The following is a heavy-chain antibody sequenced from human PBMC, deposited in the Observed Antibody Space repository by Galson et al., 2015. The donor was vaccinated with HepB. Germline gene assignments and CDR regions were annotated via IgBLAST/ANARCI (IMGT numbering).Heavy chain of an antibody. CDR2: IQQHASEK. CDR1: GFTFSDYW. J-gene: IGHJ3*02. V-gene: IGHV3-7*01. D-gene: IGHD3-10*01. CDR3: ARAVYYGSGSDAFDM. Sequence: LRLSCAASGFTFSDYWMNWVRQAPGQGLEWVANIQQHASEKHYVDSVKGRFTISRDNAKNSLYLHMNSLRAEDTAIYYCARAVYYGSGSDAFDMWGQGTMVTVSS.